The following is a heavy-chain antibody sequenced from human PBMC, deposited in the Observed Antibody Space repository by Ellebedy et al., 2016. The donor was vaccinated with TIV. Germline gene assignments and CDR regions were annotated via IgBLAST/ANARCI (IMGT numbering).Heavy chain of an antibody. V-gene: IGHV3-30-3*01. D-gene: IGHD4-17*01. CDR2: ILYDGSNK. Sequence: GESLKISCAASGFTFSSYAMHWVRQAPGKGLEWVAVILYDGSNKYYTDSVKGRFTIARDNSKNTLYLQMNSLRAEDTAVYYCARAPGPRLYDYGDYDLGDFWGQGTLVTVSS. CDR1: GFTFSSYA. CDR3: ARAPGPRLYDYGDYDLGDF. J-gene: IGHJ4*02.